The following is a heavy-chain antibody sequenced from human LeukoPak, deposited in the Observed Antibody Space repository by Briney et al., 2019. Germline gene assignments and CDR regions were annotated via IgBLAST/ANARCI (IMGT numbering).Heavy chain of an antibody. CDR1: GFSFSNYW. J-gene: IGHJ6*02. CDR3: ARDNSYGMDV. Sequence: GGSLRLSCAVSGFSFSNYWMHWVRQAPGKGLVWVSRINSDGSNTYYADSVKGRFTISRDNAKNTLYLQMNSLRVEDTAVYYCARDNSYGMDVWGQGTTVTVSS. CDR2: INSDGSNT. V-gene: IGHV3-74*01.